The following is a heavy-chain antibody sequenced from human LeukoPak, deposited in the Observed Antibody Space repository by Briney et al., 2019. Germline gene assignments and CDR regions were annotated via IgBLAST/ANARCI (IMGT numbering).Heavy chain of an antibody. V-gene: IGHV4-38-2*01. CDR2: LYHSGGT. CDR1: GYSISSGYS. CDR3: ARSYYYDTSNFYVFDY. D-gene: IGHD3-22*01. J-gene: IGHJ4*02. Sequence: SETLSLTCAVSGYSISSGYSWGWTRQPPGKGLEWSGSLYHSGGTYYNPSLKSRVDISVDTSKNQFSLILTSVTASDTAIYYCARSYYYDTSNFYVFDYWGQGALVTVSS.